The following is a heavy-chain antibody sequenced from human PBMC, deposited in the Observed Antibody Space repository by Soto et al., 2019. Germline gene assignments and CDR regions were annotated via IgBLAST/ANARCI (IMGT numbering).Heavy chain of an antibody. CDR2: IDPSDSYT. J-gene: IGHJ3*02. D-gene: IGHD3-22*01. Sequence: GESLKISCKGSGYSFTSYWISWVRQMPGKGLEWMGRIDPSDSYTNYSPSFQGHVTISADKSISTAYLQWSSLKASDTAMYYCARRYYCDSSGLGAFDIWGQGTMVTVSS. CDR1: GYSFTSYW. CDR3: ARRYYCDSSGLGAFDI. V-gene: IGHV5-10-1*01.